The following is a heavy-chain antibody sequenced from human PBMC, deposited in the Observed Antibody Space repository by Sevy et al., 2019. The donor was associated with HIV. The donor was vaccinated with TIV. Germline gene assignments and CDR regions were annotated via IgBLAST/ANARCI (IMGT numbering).Heavy chain of an antibody. Sequence: GGSLRLSCAGSGFTFSNAWMNWVRQAPGKGLEWVGRIKSKTDGGTTDYAAPVKGRFTISRDDSKNTLYLQMNSLKTEDTAVYYCTTEGIVLAYGMDVWGQRTTVTVSS. CDR1: GFTFSNAW. V-gene: IGHV3-15*07. J-gene: IGHJ6*02. D-gene: IGHD2-2*01. CDR2: IKSKTDGGTT. CDR3: TTEGIVLAYGMDV.